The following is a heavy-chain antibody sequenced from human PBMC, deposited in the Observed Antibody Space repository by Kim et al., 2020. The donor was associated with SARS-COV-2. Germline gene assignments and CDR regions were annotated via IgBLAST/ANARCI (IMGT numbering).Heavy chain of an antibody. CDR3: ARDHYDILTGYYISYYYYGMDV. V-gene: IGHV3-30-3*01. J-gene: IGHJ6*02. CDR1: GFTFSSYA. D-gene: IGHD3-9*01. CDR2: ISYDGSNK. Sequence: GGSLRLSCAASGFTFSSYAMHWVRQAPGKGLEWVAVISYDGSNKYYADSVKGRFTISRDNSKNTLYLQMNSLRAEDTAVYYCARDHYDILTGYYISYYYYGMDVWGQGTTVTVSS.